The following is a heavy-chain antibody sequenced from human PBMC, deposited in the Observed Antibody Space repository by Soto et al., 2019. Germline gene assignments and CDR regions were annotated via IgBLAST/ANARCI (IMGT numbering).Heavy chain of an antibody. J-gene: IGHJ4*02. CDR1: GFTFSSYW. V-gene: IGHV3-7*03. CDR2: IKEDGGGK. Sequence: GGSLRLSCTASGFTFSSYWMSWVRQAPGKGLGWVANIKEDGGGKYYVDAVKGRFSISRDNARNSLYLQMNSLRVEDTAVYYCVRVGRLGGYWGQGALVTVSS. CDR3: VRVGRLGGY. D-gene: IGHD3-16*01.